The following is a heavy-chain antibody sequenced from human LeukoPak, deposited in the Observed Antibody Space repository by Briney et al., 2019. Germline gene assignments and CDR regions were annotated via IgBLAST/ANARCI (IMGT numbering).Heavy chain of an antibody. CDR2: ISGSGGST. Sequence: GGSPRLSCAASGFTFSSYAMSWVRQAPGKGLEWVSAISGSGGSTYYADSVKGRFTISRDNSKNTLYLQMNSLRAEDTAVYYCAKESPNYDYVWGSYRYTPLLDYWGQGTLVTVSS. CDR1: GFTFSSYA. CDR3: AKESPNYDYVWGSYRYTPLLDY. D-gene: IGHD3-16*02. V-gene: IGHV3-23*01. J-gene: IGHJ4*02.